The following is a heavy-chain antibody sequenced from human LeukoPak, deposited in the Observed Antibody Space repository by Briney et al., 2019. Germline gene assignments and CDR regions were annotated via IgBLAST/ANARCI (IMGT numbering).Heavy chain of an antibody. Sequence: GGSLRLSCGASGFTFSSYSMNWVRQAPGKGLEWVSFISSSGSPIYYADSVKGRFTISRDNAKNSLYLQMNSLRAEDTAIYYCTRVGYIDEGIDYWGQGTLVTVSS. D-gene: IGHD5-24*01. V-gene: IGHV3-48*01. CDR1: GFTFSSYS. J-gene: IGHJ4*02. CDR3: TRVGYIDEGIDY. CDR2: ISSSGSPI.